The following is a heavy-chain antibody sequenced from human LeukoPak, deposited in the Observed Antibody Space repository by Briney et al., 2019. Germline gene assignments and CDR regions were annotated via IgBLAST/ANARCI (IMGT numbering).Heavy chain of an antibody. D-gene: IGHD2-15*01. V-gene: IGHV4-34*01. CDR3: ARGGIVVVVAGYQDFDY. Sequence: KPSETLSLTCAVYGGSFSGYYWSWIRQPPGKGLEWIGEINHSGRTNYNPSPKSRVTISVDTSKNQFSLKLSSVTAADTAVYYCARGGIVVVVAGYQDFDYWGQGTLVTVSS. CDR1: GGSFSGYY. CDR2: INHSGRT. J-gene: IGHJ4*02.